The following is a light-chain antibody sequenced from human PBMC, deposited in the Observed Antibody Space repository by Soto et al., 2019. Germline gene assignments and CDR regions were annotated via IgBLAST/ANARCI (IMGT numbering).Light chain of an antibody. CDR3: QQYGRT. Sequence: ILMTQSPCTLAVSPGERAPLSCRASQSVSRNLAWYQQKPGQAPRLLIYGASSRATGIPDRFSGSGSVTEFTLTIISLEPEHFAVYYCQQYGRTFGQGTKVDI. J-gene: IGKJ1*01. CDR2: GAS. CDR1: QSVSRN. V-gene: IGKV3-20*01.